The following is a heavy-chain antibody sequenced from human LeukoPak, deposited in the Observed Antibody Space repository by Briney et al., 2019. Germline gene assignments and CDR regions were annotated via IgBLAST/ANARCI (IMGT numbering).Heavy chain of an antibody. J-gene: IGHJ1*01. CDR2: ISYDGSNK. V-gene: IGHV3-30*03. Sequence: GGSLRLSCAASGFTFSSYGMHWVRQAPGKGLEWVAVISYDGSNKYYADSVKGRFTISRDNSKNTLYLQMNSLRAEDTAVYYCAQQVGYCSSGSCYFTYWGQGTLVTVSS. CDR3: AQQVGYCSSGSCYFTY. CDR1: GFTFSSYG. D-gene: IGHD2-15*01.